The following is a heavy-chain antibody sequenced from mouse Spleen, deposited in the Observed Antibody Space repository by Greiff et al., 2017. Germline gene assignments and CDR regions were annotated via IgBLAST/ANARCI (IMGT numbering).Heavy chain of an antibody. D-gene: IGHD1-1*01. V-gene: IGHV1-26*01. CDR2: INPNNGGT. CDR3: AYYYGSSLYYAMDY. Sequence: EVQLQQSGPELVKPGASVKISCKASGYTFTDYYMNWVKQSHGKSLEWIGDINPNNGGTSYNQKFKGKATLTVDKSSSTAYMELRSLTSEDSAVYYCAYYYGSSLYYAMDYWGQGTSVTVSS. CDR1: GYTFTDYY. J-gene: IGHJ4*01.